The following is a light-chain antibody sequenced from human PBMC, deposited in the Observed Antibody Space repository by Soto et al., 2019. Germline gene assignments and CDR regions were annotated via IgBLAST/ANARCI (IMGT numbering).Light chain of an antibody. Sequence: EMVLTQSPATLSLSPGDRATLSCRASQSVSSYLSWYQQKPGQAPRLLIYDASNRATGIPARFSGSGSGTDFTLTIISLEPEDFAVYYCQQRSNWPPRTFGGGTKVEIK. V-gene: IGKV3-11*01. CDR2: DAS. CDR3: QQRSNWPPRT. J-gene: IGKJ4*01. CDR1: QSVSSY.